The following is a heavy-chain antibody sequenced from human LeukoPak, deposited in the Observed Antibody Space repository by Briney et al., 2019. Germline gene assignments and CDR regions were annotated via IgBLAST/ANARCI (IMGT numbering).Heavy chain of an antibody. V-gene: IGHV1-18*01. D-gene: IGHD1-26*01. CDR1: GYTFTSFG. J-gene: IGHJ4*02. Sequence: ASVKVSCKATGYTFTSFGFSWVRQAPGQGLEWMGWISAYNGHTNYAQNLQGRVTLTTDTSTSTVYMELTSLRSDDTAVYYCARDRVVGATAGTFDNWGQGTLVTVSS. CDR3: ARDRVVGATAGTFDN. CDR2: ISAYNGHT.